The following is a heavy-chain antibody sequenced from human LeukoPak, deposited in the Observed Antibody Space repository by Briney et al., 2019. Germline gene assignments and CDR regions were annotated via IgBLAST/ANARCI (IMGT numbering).Heavy chain of an antibody. D-gene: IGHD3-10*01. V-gene: IGHV1-69*04. CDR1: GGTFSSYA. Sequence: GASVKVSCKASGGTFSSYAISWVRQAPGQGLEWMGRIIPILGIANYAQKFQGRVTITADKSTSTAYMEPSSLRSEDTAVYYCARLYYYGSGRENFDYWGQGTLVTVSS. CDR3: ARLYYYGSGRENFDY. J-gene: IGHJ4*02. CDR2: IIPILGIA.